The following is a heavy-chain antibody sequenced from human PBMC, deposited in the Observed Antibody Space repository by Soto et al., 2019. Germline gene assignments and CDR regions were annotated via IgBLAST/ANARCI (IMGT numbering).Heavy chain of an antibody. D-gene: IGHD4-17*01. Sequence: SETLSLTCTVSGGSIRSGDYYWSWIRHPPGKGLEWIGYIYYSGSTYYNPSLKSRVTISVDTSKNQFSLKLSSVTAADTAVYYCAREQGSVTKNWFDPWGQGTLVTVSS. CDR1: GGSIRSGDYY. V-gene: IGHV4-30-4*01. J-gene: IGHJ5*02. CDR3: AREQGSVTKNWFDP. CDR2: IYYSGST.